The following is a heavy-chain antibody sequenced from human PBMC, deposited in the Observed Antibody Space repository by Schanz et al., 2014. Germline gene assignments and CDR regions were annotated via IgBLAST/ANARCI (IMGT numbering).Heavy chain of an antibody. CDR3: ARRVPYSFGLDV. CDR1: GFTFSNFA. CDR2: ISYDGSHK. D-gene: IGHD1-1*01. J-gene: IGHJ6*02. Sequence: QVQLVESGGGVVQPGRSLRLSCAASGFTFSNFAIHWVRQAPGKGLEWVAVISYDGSHKDYADSVKGRFTISRDNSKNTLFLQMNSLRAEDTAMYYCARRVPYSFGLDVWGQGATVTVSS. V-gene: IGHV3-30*14.